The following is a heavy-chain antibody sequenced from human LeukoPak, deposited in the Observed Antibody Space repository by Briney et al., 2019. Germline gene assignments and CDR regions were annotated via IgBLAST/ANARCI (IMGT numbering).Heavy chain of an antibody. CDR1: GFSLSTSGMC. V-gene: IGHV2-70*01. CDR3: TRSLTTTSYYGMDV. Sequence: SGPTLVNPTQTLTLTCTFSGFSLSTSGMCVSWIRQPPVKALEWLALIDWDDDKYYSTSLKTRLTISKDTSKNQVVLTMTNMDPVDTATYYCTRSLTTTSYYGMDVWGQGTTVTVSS. J-gene: IGHJ6*02. D-gene: IGHD4-11*01. CDR2: IDWDDDK.